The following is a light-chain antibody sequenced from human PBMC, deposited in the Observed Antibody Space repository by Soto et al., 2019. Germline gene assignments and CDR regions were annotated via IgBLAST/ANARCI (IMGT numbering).Light chain of an antibody. CDR2: DAT. Sequence: DIQMTQSQSSLSASVGDRVTITCRASQTLNSYLNWYQHKPGKAPNLLIHDATTLHTGVPSRFSGSGSGTDFTLTISSLQPEDFATYSCQQSFVTPRTFGQGTQVDIK. CDR3: QQSFVTPRT. J-gene: IGKJ1*01. V-gene: IGKV1-39*01. CDR1: QTLNSY.